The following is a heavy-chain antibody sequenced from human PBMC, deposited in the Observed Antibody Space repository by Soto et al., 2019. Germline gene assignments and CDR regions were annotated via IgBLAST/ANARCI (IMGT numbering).Heavy chain of an antibody. Sequence: PGGSLRLSCAASGFTFSDYHMSWVRQAPGRGLECVSYISGSSSYSNDADSVKGRFTISRDNAKNSLYLQMNSLRAEDTAVYFCARARTPSGSYPDYWGQGSPVTVSS. CDR2: ISGSSSYS. CDR3: ARARTPSGSYPDY. J-gene: IGHJ4*02. D-gene: IGHD1-26*01. V-gene: IGHV3-11*06. CDR1: GFTFSDYH.